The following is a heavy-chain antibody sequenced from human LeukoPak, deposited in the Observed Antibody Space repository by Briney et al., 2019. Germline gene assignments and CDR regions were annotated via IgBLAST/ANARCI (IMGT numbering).Heavy chain of an antibody. CDR3: ARDVYGSGSYRDY. Sequence: PSETLSLTCAVYGGSFSGYYWSWIRQPPGKGLEWIGEINHSGSTNCNPSLKSRVTISVDTSKNQFSLKLSSVTAADTAVYYCARDVYGSGSYRDYWGQGTLVTVSS. CDR2: INHSGST. CDR1: GGSFSGYY. V-gene: IGHV4-34*01. J-gene: IGHJ4*02. D-gene: IGHD3-10*01.